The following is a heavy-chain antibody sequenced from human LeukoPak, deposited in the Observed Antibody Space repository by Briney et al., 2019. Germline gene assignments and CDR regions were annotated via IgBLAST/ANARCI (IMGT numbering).Heavy chain of an antibody. CDR2: IYYSGST. V-gene: IGHV4-31*03. CDR3: ASNIGELPYYYYYYGMDV. Sequence: SQTLSLTCTVSGGSIRSGDFYWSWIRQHPGKGLEWIGYIYYSGSTYYNPSLKSRVTISVDTSKNQFSLKLSSVTAADTAVYYCASNIGELPYYYYYYGMDVWGQGTTVTVSS. CDR1: GGSIRSGDFY. J-gene: IGHJ6*02. D-gene: IGHD3-10*01.